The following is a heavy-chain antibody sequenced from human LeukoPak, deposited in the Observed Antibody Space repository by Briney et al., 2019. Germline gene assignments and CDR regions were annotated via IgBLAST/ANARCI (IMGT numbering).Heavy chain of an antibody. CDR2: ISDSGGST. Sequence: GGSLRLSCAASGFTFSIYVMTWVRQAPGKGLEWVSAISDSGGSTYYADSVKGRFTISRDNSKNTLYLQMNSLRAEDAAVYYCAKGPTPNYGMDVWGQGTTVTVSS. J-gene: IGHJ6*02. CDR1: GFTFSIYV. CDR3: AKGPTPNYGMDV. V-gene: IGHV3-23*01.